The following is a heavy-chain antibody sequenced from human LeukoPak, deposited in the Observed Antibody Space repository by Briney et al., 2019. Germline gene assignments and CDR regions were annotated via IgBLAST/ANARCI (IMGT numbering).Heavy chain of an antibody. CDR1: GFTFSSYA. Sequence: PGGSLRLSCAASGFTFSSYAMSWVRQAPGKGLEWVAVISYDGSNKYYADSVKGRFTISRDNSKNTLYLQMNSLRAEDTAVYYCAKVRYYDSSGYFDYWGQGTLVTVSS. V-gene: IGHV3-30*18. CDR2: ISYDGSNK. J-gene: IGHJ4*02. D-gene: IGHD3-22*01. CDR3: AKVRYYDSSGYFDY.